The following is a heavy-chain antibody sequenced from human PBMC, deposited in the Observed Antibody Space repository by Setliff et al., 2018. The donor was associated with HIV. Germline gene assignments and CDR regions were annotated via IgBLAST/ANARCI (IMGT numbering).Heavy chain of an antibody. D-gene: IGHD4-17*01. V-gene: IGHV4-61*02. CDR3: ARLGMTTVGIGDVFDI. CDR1: GDSISSGFYY. Sequence: PSETLSLTCTVSGDSISSGFYYWSWIRQPAGKGLEWIGRISTSGSTNYNPSLKSRVTISVDTSKNQFSLKVRSVTAADTAVYYCARLGMTTVGIGDVFDIWGQGTMVTVSS. J-gene: IGHJ3*02. CDR2: ISTSGST.